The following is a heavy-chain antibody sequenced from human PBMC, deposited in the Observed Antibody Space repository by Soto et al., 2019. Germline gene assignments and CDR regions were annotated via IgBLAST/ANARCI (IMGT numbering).Heavy chain of an antibody. J-gene: IGHJ4*02. D-gene: IGHD3-22*01. CDR2: ISSSGNII. CDR1: GFTFSDYY. Sequence: WGSLIVSCACSGFTFSDYYMSWIRQAPGKGLERVSYISSSGNIIYYADSVNGRFTISRDNAKNSLYLQMNSLRAEDTAVYYCARDLGYYDSDGYFDYWGQGTMVTVSS. V-gene: IGHV3-11*01. CDR3: ARDLGYYDSDGYFDY.